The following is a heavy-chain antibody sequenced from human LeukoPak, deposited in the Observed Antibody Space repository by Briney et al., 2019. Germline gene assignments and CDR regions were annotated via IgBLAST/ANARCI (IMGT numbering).Heavy chain of an antibody. D-gene: IGHD5-12*01. CDR1: GYSISSGYY. CDR3: AREYSGYDSDYFYYYMDV. J-gene: IGHJ6*03. Sequence: PSETLSLTCTVSGYSISSGYYWVWIRQPPGKGLEWIGNIYHSGSTNHNPSLKSRVAISLDTSKNQFSLKLSSVTAADTAVYFCAREYSGYDSDYFYYYMDVWGKGTPVTVSS. V-gene: IGHV4-38-2*02. CDR2: IYHSGST.